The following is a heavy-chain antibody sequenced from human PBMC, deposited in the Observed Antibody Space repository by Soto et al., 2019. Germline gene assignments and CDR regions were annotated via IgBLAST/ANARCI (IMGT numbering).Heavy chain of an antibody. J-gene: IGHJ6*02. CDR2: MNPNSGNT. CDR3: ARYHYYYCMDD. D-gene: IGHD3-22*01. Sequence: QVQLVQSGAEVRKPGASVKVSCKASGYTFTTYDINWVRQATGQGLEWMGWMNPNSGNTVYAQKFQGRVTMTRNTSINTAAMERTSLTSDDTAVYYSARYHYYYCMDDWGQGTTVTVSS. V-gene: IGHV1-8*01. CDR1: GYTFTTYD.